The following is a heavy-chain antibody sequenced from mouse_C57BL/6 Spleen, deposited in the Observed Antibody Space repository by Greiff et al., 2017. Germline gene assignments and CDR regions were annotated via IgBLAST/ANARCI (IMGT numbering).Heavy chain of an antibody. CDR1: GFNIKDDY. J-gene: IGHJ3*01. D-gene: IGHD1-1*01. CDR3: TPYYGSSFAY. CDR2: IDPENGDT. V-gene: IGHV14-4*01. Sequence: EVQLQQSGAELVRPGASVKLSCTASGFNIKDDYMHWVKQRPEQGLEWIGWIDPENGDTEYASKFQGKATITADPSSNTAYLQLSSLTSEDTAVYYCTPYYGSSFAYWGQGTLVTVSA.